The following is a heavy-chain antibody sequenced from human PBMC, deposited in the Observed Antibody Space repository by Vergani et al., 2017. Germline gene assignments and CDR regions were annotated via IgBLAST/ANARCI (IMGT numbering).Heavy chain of an antibody. Sequence: QVQLVESGGGLVTPGGSLGLSCAGSGFTFSDYYMTWIRQAPGKGLEWVSYISRSGSTIYYADSVKGRFTLSRDNAKNSLYLQMNSLRAEDTAVYYCARGYHYDSSGFEGPIDYWGQGTLVTVSS. D-gene: IGHD3-22*01. V-gene: IGHV3-11*01. CDR3: ARGYHYDSSGFEGPIDY. J-gene: IGHJ4*02. CDR1: GFTFSDYY. CDR2: ISRSGSTI.